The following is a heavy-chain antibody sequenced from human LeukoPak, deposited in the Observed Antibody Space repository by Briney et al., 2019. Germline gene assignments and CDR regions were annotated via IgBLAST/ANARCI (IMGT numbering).Heavy chain of an antibody. D-gene: IGHD5-18*01. J-gene: IGHJ4*02. V-gene: IGHV3-30*18. Sequence: GGSLRLSCAASGFTFSSYAMSWVRQAPGKRLEWVAVISYDGSNKYYVDSVKGRFTISRDNSKNTLYLQMNSLRAEDTAVYYCAKSGRRGYSYGYRFKYYFESWGQGTLVTVSS. CDR3: AKSGRRGYSYGYRFKYYFES. CDR2: ISYDGSNK. CDR1: GFTFSSYA.